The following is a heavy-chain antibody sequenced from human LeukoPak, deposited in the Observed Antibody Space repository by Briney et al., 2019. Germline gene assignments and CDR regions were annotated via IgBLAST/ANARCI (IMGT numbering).Heavy chain of an antibody. V-gene: IGHV1-2*02. CDR2: INHNSGGT. CDR3: ARDLRCSGGSCSDY. Sequence: ASVKVSCKGSGYTFTGYYMHWVRQAPGQGLEWMGWINHNSGGTNYAQKFQGRVTMTRDTSISTAYMELSRLRSDDTAVYYCARDLRCSGGSCSDYWGQGTLVTVST. CDR1: GYTFTGYY. D-gene: IGHD2-15*01. J-gene: IGHJ4*02.